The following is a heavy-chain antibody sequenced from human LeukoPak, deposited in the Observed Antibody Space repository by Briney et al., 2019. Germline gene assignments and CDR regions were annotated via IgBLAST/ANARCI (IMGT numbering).Heavy chain of an antibody. D-gene: IGHD5-18*01. J-gene: IGHJ4*02. CDR1: GFTFSNYA. V-gene: IGHV3-23*01. CDR3: ATHRTGYSHDY. Sequence: GGSLRLSCVASGFTFSNYAMSWGRQVPGEGLHWGSAIRSIGGRTSDADSLKVRFTISRDNSKNTLYLQMNSLRAEDTAMYYCATHRTGYSHDYWGQGTLVTVSS. CDR2: IRSIGGRT.